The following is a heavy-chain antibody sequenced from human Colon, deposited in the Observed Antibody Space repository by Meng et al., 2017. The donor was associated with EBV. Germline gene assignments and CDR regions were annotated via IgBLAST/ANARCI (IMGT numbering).Heavy chain of an antibody. CDR2: IHHSGSA. J-gene: IGHJ4*02. V-gene: IGHV4-30-4*01. D-gene: IGHD2-21*01. CDR3: ASFDHIPRRNYFDY. CDR1: GGSMSSGNYY. Sequence: HVQLPESGPALVEPSPTLSLTCTVSGGSMSSGNYYWSWIRQPPGKGLEWIGYIHHSGSAYYNPSLKSRVSISVDTSKNQFSLNLNSMTAADTAVYYCASFDHIPRRNYFDYWGQGTLVTVSS.